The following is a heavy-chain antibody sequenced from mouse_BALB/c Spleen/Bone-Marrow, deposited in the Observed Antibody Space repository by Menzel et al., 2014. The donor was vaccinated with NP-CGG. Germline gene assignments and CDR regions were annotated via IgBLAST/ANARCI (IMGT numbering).Heavy chain of an antibody. Sequence: LVESGAELVKPGASVKLSCTASGSNIKNTYIHWVKQRPEQGLEWIGRIDPANVNTKYDPKFQGKATITADTSSNTAYLQLSSLTSEDTAVYYCATYYYGSSLFAYWGQGTLVTVSA. CDR1: GSNIKNTY. CDR2: IDPANVNT. V-gene: IGHV14-3*02. CDR3: ATYYYGSSLFAY. D-gene: IGHD1-1*01. J-gene: IGHJ3*01.